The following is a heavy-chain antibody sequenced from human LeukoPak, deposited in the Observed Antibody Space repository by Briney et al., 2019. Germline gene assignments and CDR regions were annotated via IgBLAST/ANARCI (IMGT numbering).Heavy chain of an antibody. Sequence: PSETLSLTCTVSGGSISSGSYYWSWIRQPAGKGLEWIGRIYTSGSTNYNPSLKSRVTISVDTSKNQFSLKLSSVTAADAAVYYCARRISGSWDAFDIWGQGTMVTVSS. CDR2: IYTSGST. J-gene: IGHJ3*02. D-gene: IGHD1-26*01. CDR1: GGSISSGSYY. CDR3: ARRISGSWDAFDI. V-gene: IGHV4-61*02.